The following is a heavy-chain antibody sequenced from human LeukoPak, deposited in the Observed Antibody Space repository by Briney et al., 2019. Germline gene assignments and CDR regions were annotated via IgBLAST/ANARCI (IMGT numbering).Heavy chain of an antibody. CDR2: ISGSGGST. Sequence: CEASGFTFSSYAMSWVRQAPGKGLEWVSAISGSGGSTYYADSVKGRFTISRDNSKNTLYLQMNSLRAEDTAVYYCAKDDTNIVVVLDVWGQGTTVTVSS. CDR3: AKDDTNIVVVLDV. V-gene: IGHV3-23*01. D-gene: IGHD2-15*01. CDR1: GFTFSSYA. J-gene: IGHJ6*02.